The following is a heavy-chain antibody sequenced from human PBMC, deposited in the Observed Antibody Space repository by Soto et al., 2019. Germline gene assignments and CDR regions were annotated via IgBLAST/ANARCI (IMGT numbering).Heavy chain of an antibody. Sequence: EVQLVESGGGLVQPGGSLRLSCVASGFSLSSYAMKWVRQAPGKGLEWIAYMTDSGTNVYYADSVRGRFTISRDIAKSSVYLQMNSLRPEDTAVYYCARDEYGDVWGIGTTVTVSS. V-gene: IGHV3-48*01. CDR2: MTDSGTNV. J-gene: IGHJ6*04. D-gene: IGHD4-17*01. CDR3: ARDEYGDV. CDR1: GFSLSSYA.